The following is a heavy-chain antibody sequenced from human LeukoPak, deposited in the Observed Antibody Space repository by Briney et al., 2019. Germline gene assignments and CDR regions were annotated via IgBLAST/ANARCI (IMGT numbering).Heavy chain of an antibody. J-gene: IGHJ4*02. Sequence: GASVKVSCKASGYTFTSYDVNWVRQATGQGLEWMGWMSPNSGNTGYAQKFQGRVTMTRNTSISTAYMELRSLRSDDTAVYYCARARNIVGPTTSFDYWGQGTLVTVSS. CDR3: ARARNIVGPTTSFDY. V-gene: IGHV1-8*01. CDR2: MSPNSGNT. D-gene: IGHD1-26*01. CDR1: GYTFTSYD.